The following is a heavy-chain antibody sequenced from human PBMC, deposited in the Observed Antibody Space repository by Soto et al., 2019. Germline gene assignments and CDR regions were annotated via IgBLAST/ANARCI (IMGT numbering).Heavy chain of an antibody. CDR3: AXEPPILRGVVINYAFDI. CDR1: GFTFSSYA. CDR2: ISYDGSNK. J-gene: IGHJ3*02. D-gene: IGHD3-3*01. Sequence: PGGSLRLSCAASGFTFSSYAMHWVRQAPGKGLEWVAVISYDGSNKYYADSVKGRFTISRDNSKNTLYLQMNSLRAEDTAVYYCAXEPPILRGVVINYAFDIWGQGTMVTVSS. V-gene: IGHV3-30-3*01.